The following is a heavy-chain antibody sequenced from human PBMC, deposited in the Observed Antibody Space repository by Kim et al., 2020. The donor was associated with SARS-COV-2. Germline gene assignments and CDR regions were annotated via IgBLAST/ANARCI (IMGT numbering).Heavy chain of an antibody. D-gene: IGHD3-16*01. CDR3: AKEQQVGDDYYYYGMDV. J-gene: IGHJ6*02. Sequence: ASVKVSCKASGYTFTSHAMHWVRQAPGQGLEWMGWINAGRSNTKYSQKFQGRVTITRDISANTVYMELSSLRSEDTAVYYCAKEQQVGDDYYYYGMDVWGQGTTVTVFS. CDR1: GYTFTSHA. CDR2: INAGRSNT. V-gene: IGHV1-3*01.